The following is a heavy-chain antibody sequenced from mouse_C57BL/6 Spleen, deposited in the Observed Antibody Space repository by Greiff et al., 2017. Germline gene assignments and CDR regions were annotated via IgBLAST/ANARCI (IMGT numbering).Heavy chain of an antibody. CDR3: ARDVNYGAMDY. Sequence: EVKVVESGGGLVQSGRSLRLSCATSGFTFSDFYMEWVRQAPGKGLEWIAASRNKANDYTTEYSASVKGRFIVSRDTSQSILYLQMNALRAEDTAIYYCARDVNYGAMDYWGQGTSVTVSS. J-gene: IGHJ4*01. CDR1: GFTFSDFY. CDR2: SRNKANDYTT. V-gene: IGHV7-1*01. D-gene: IGHD1-1*01.